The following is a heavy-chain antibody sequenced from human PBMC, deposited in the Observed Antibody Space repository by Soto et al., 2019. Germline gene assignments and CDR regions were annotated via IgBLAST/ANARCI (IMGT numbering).Heavy chain of an antibody. CDR1: GGSITIGGYC. V-gene: IGHV4-30-2*01. Sequence: TSETLSLTYTVAGGSITIGGYCWSWIRQPPGQGLEWIGYICHSGNTYYNPSLKSRVTTSLDRSKNQFSLNLSSVTAADTAVYYCARVWFGESSWFDPWGQGTLVTVSS. CDR3: ARVWFGESSWFDP. J-gene: IGHJ5*02. CDR2: ICHSGNT. D-gene: IGHD3-10*01.